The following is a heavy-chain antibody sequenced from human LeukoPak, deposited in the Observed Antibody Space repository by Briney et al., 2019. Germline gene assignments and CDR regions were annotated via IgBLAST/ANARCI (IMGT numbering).Heavy chain of an antibody. CDR2: ISGDGGTT. CDR1: GFTFSTYA. V-gene: IGHV3-64*01. CDR3: ARGGIKGPHDAYDI. D-gene: IGHD3-10*01. J-gene: IGHJ3*02. Sequence: GGSLRLSCAASGFTFSTYAMHWLRQAPGKGLEYVSAISGDGGTTYYPNSVKGRFTISRDDSKNTLYLQMDSLRPEDMAVYYCARGGIKGPHDAYDIWGQGTVLTVSS.